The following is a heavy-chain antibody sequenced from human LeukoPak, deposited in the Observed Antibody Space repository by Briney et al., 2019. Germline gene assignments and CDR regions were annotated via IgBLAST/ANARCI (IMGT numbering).Heavy chain of an antibody. V-gene: IGHV3-30*18. CDR3: AKDEGIY. CDR2: ISYDGSNK. CDR1: GFTFSSYG. J-gene: IGHJ4*02. Sequence: GGSLRLSCAASGFTFSSYGMHWVRQAPGKGLEWVAVISYDGSNKYYADSVKGRFTISRDNSKNTLYLQMNSLRAEDTAVYYCAKDEGIYWGQGTLVTVSS.